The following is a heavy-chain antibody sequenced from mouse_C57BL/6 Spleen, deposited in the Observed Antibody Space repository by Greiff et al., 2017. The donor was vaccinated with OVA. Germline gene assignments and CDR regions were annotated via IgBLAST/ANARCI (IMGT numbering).Heavy chain of an antibody. Sequence: EVQLQESGGGLVQPKGSLKLSCAASGFSFNTYAMHWVRQAPGKGLDWVARIRSKSNNYATSYADSVKDRFTISRDDSESMLYLQMNNLKTEDTAMDYCVRQRGATEGYFDVWGTGTTVTVSS. D-gene: IGHD3-1*01. J-gene: IGHJ1*03. V-gene: IGHV10-1*01. CDR2: IRSKSNNYAT. CDR1: GFSFNTYA. CDR3: VRQRGATEGYFDV.